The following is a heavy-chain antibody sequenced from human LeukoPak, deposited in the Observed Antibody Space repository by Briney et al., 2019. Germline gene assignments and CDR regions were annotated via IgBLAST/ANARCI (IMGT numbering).Heavy chain of an antibody. CDR3: ARGGGSVDY. D-gene: IGHD1-26*01. Sequence: SETLSLTCAVYGGSFSGYYWSWIRQPPGKGLGWIGEINHSGSTNYNPSLKSRVTISVDTSKNQFSLKLSSVTAADTAVYYCARGGGSVDYWGQGTLVTVSS. CDR2: INHSGST. J-gene: IGHJ4*02. CDR1: GGSFSGYY. V-gene: IGHV4-34*01.